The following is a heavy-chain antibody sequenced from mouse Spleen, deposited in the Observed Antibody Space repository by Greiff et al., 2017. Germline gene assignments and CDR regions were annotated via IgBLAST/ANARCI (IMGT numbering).Heavy chain of an antibody. V-gene: IGHV1-9*01. CDR1: GYTFTGYW. J-gene: IGHJ1*01. Sequence: VMLVESGAELMKPGASVKLSCKATGYTFTGYWIEWVKQRPGHGLEWIGEILPGSGSTNYNEKFKGKATFTADTSSNTAYMQLSSLTTEDSAIYYCARAYYSYYSYVWWYFDVWGAGTTVTVSS. CDR3: ARAYYSYYSYVWWYFDV. D-gene: IGHD2-12*01. CDR2: ILPGSGST.